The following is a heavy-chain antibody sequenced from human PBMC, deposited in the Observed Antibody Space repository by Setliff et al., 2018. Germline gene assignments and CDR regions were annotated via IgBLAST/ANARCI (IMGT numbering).Heavy chain of an antibody. Sequence: ASVKVSCKASGYTFTSFGINWVRQAPGQGLEWMGWISAYAQKFQGRVTMTTDTPTSTAYMEMRSLRSDDTAVYFCTRSRAPRVVLAADFDLWGQGTLVTVSS. V-gene: IGHV1-18*01. CDR2: ISA. CDR3: TRSRAPRVVLAADFDL. J-gene: IGHJ4*02. CDR1: GYTFTSFG. D-gene: IGHD3-16*01.